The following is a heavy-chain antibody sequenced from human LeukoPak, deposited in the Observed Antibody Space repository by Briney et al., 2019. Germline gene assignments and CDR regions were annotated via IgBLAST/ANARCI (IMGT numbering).Heavy chain of an antibody. Sequence: SETLSLTCTVSAGSISSYYWSWIRQPPGKGLEWIGYNYYSGSTNYNPSLKSRVTISVDTSKNQFSLKLSSVTAADTAVYYCARATSCGECYSLTTETNYFDYWGQGTLVTVSS. CDR2: NYYSGST. V-gene: IGHV4-59*01. CDR1: AGSISSYY. D-gene: IGHD2-21*01. CDR3: ARATSCGECYSLTTETNYFDY. J-gene: IGHJ4*02.